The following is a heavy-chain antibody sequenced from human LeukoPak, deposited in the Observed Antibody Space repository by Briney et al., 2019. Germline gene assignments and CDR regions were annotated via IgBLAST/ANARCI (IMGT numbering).Heavy chain of an antibody. J-gene: IGHJ4*02. Sequence: SETLSLTCAVYGGSFSGYYWSWIRQPPGKGLEWIGEINHSGSTNYNPSLKGRVTISVDTSKNQFSLKLSSVTAADTAVYYCARADGRRKFDYWGQGTLVTVSS. CDR1: GGSFSGYY. CDR3: ARADGRRKFDY. V-gene: IGHV4-34*01. D-gene: IGHD1-1*01. CDR2: INHSGST.